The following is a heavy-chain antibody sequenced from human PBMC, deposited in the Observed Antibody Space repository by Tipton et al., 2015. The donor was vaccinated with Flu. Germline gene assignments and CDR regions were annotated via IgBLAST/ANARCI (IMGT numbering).Heavy chain of an antibody. V-gene: IGHV4-39*07. CDR2: TYYSGST. Sequence: GLVKPSETLSLICTVSGGSIRFSSYYWGWIRQPPGKGLEWIGTTYYSGSTYYNPSLRSRVTFAVDGPKNQFSLRLTSVTAADTAVYYCARRDYSNYVSEPKSWFDTWGQGILVIVSS. CDR3: ARRDYSNYVSEPKSWFDT. J-gene: IGHJ5*02. CDR1: GGSIRFSSYY. D-gene: IGHD4-11*01.